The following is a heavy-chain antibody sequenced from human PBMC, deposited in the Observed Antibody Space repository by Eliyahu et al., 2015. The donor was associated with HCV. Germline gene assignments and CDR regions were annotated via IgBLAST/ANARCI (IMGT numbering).Heavy chain of an antibody. J-gene: IGHJ6*02. CDR3: ARQKAFFGESSSWDSYDGLDA. V-gene: IGHV4-4*07. D-gene: IGHD3-10*01. Sequence: QVQLQESGPGLVKPSEILSLXCPVSGDSIXSYSWNWIRRPAGKGLEWIGQIQTSGXTNYNPXLKSRVTMSIDTSKNQFSLRLSFVIAADTADYYCARQKAFFGESSSWDSYDGLDAWGQGTTVTVSS. CDR2: IQTSGXT. CDR1: GDSIXSYS.